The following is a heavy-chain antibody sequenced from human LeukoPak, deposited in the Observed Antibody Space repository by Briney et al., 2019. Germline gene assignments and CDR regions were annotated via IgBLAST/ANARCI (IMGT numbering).Heavy chain of an antibody. CDR2: IYYSGNT. CDR3: ARESYYDSSGYSHDAFDI. D-gene: IGHD3-22*01. J-gene: IGHJ3*02. Sequence: SETLSLTCTVSGGSISSSSYYWAWIRQPPGKGLEWIGSIYYSGNTYYKSSLKSRVDIAVDTSKNHFSLKLNSVTAADTAVYYCARESYYDSSGYSHDAFDIWGQGTMVTVSS. CDR1: GGSISSSSYY. V-gene: IGHV4-39*07.